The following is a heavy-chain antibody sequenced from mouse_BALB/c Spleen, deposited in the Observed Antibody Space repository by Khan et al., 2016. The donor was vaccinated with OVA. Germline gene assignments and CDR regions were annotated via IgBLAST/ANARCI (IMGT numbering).Heavy chain of an antibody. CDR3: TRDRIDY. V-gene: IGHV1-7*01. Sequence: QVQLQQSGAELAKPGASVKMSCKASGYTFTTYWIHWVKQRPGQGLEWIGYINPTSGYTNYNEKFKDRATLSADRSSSTAYMQLSSLTSEDSAVYYCTRDRIDYWGQGTMLTVSA. CDR1: GYTFTTYW. CDR2: INPTSGYT. J-gene: IGHJ2*01.